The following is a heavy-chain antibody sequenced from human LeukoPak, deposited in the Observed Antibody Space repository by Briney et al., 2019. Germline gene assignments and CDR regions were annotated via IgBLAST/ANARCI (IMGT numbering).Heavy chain of an antibody. CDR2: ISWNSGSI. J-gene: IGHJ6*02. V-gene: IGHV3-9*01. CDR1: GFTFDDYA. Sequence: PGGSLRLSCAASGFTFDDYAMHWVRQAPGKGLEWVSGISWNSGSIGYADSVKGRFTISRDNAKNSLYLQMNSLRAADTALYYCAKDITVGQATSYYYYGMDVWGQGTTVTVSS. CDR3: AKDITVGQATSYYYYGMDV. D-gene: IGHD1-26*01.